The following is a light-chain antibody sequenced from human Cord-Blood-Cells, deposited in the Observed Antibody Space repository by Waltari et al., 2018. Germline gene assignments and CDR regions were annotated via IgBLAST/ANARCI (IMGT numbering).Light chain of an antibody. V-gene: IGKV1-5*03. CDR3: QQYNSYSPWT. CDR1: QSISSW. CDR2: KAS. J-gene: IGKJ1*01. Sequence: DIQMTQSPSTLSASVGDRVTITCRASQSISSWLAWYQQKPGKDPKLLIYKASSLESGVPPRFSGGGSGTEFTLTISSLQPHDFATYYCQQYNSYSPWTFGQGP.